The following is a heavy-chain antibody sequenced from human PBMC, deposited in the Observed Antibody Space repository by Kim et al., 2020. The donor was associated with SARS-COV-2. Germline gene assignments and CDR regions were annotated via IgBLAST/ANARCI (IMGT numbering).Heavy chain of an antibody. Sequence: GGSLRLSCVASGFIFSPYWMGWVRQAPGKGLEWVANINEDGSDKYYVESVKGRFTIARDSAKNSLYLQMSSLRAEDTAVYYCARDTYRFFDLWGRGTLVTVSS. J-gene: IGHJ2*01. CDR1: GFIFSPYW. CDR2: INEDGSDK. D-gene: IGHD5-12*01. V-gene: IGHV3-7*01. CDR3: ARDTYRFFDL.